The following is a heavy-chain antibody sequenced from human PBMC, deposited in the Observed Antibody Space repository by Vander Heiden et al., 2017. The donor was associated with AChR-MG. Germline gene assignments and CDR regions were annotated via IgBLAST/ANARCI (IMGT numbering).Heavy chain of an antibody. Sequence: EVQLVESGGGLVKPGGSLRLSCAASGFTFSRYSMNWVRQAPGKGLEWVSSISSSSSYIYYADSVKGRFTISRDNAKNSLYLKMNSLRAEDTAAYYCARAGFGGVIVIARFDYWGQGTLVTVSS. D-gene: IGHD3-16*02. V-gene: IGHV3-21*01. CDR3: ARAGFGGVIVIARFDY. J-gene: IGHJ4*02. CDR2: ISSSSSYI. CDR1: GFTFSRYS.